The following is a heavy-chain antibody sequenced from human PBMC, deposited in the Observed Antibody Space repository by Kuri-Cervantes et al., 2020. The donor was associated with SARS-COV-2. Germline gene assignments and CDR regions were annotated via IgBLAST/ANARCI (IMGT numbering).Heavy chain of an antibody. Sequence: SETLSLTCAVSGGSISSGGYSWSWILQPPGKRLEWIGYIYHSGSTYFNPSLKSRVTLSADRSKNQFSLNLTSVTAADTAVNYCARVDSSLTIDYWGQGTLVTVSS. CDR2: IYHSGST. CDR3: ARVDSSLTIDY. V-gene: IGHV4-30-2*01. J-gene: IGHJ4*02. CDR1: GGSISSGGYS. D-gene: IGHD6-13*01.